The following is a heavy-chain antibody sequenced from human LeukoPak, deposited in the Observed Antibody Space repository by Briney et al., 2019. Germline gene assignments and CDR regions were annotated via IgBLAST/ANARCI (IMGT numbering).Heavy chain of an antibody. Sequence: GGSLRLSCAASGFTFSSYGMHWVRQAPGKGLEWVAFIRYDGSIKHYADSVKGRFTISRDNSKNTLYLQMNSLRAEDTAVYYCANGPQYNTLTGYYKVRSHLDYWGQGTLVTVSS. CDR3: ANGPQYNTLTGYYKVRSHLDY. CDR2: IRYDGSIK. D-gene: IGHD3-9*01. V-gene: IGHV3-30*02. CDR1: GFTFSSYG. J-gene: IGHJ4*02.